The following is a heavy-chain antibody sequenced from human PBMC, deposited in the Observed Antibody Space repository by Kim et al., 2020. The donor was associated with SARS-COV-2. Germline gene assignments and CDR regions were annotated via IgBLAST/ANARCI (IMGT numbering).Heavy chain of an antibody. Sequence: GGSLRLSCGASGFTFSSYAMSWVRQAPGKGLEWVAAISGGTYYADSVKGRFTISRDNSKNTLSLLMNSLSAEDTAVYYCAKTYSSSWPAHFDYWGQGTLV. CDR2: ISGGT. CDR1: GFTFSSYA. D-gene: IGHD6-13*01. CDR3: AKTYSSSWPAHFDY. V-gene: IGHV3-23*01. J-gene: IGHJ4*02.